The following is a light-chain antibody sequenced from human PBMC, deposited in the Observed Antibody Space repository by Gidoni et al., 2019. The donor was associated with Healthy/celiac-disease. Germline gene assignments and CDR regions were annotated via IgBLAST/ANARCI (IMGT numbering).Light chain of an antibody. Sequence: QSALTQPRSVSGSPGQSVPISCTGTSSDVGGYNYVAWYQQPPGKAPKLMIYDVSQRPSGVPDLFSGSKSGNTASLTISGLQAEDEADYYCCSYAGSYTYVFGTGTKVTVL. CDR1: SSDVGGYNY. CDR2: DVS. J-gene: IGLJ1*01. V-gene: IGLV2-11*01. CDR3: CSYAGSYTYV.